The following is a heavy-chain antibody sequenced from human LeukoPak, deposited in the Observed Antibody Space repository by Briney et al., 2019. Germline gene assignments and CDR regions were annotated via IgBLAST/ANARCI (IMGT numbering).Heavy chain of an antibody. V-gene: IGHV3-48*03. CDR1: GFSFDRYE. D-gene: IGHD1-26*01. Sequence: PGGSLRLSCAASGFSFDRYEMNWVRRAPGRGLEWISYVSANGATTYYAESVRGRFSISRDNAKTSLSLQMNSLRVEDTAVYYCAIGGEGSGTYFGHWGQGTLVTVLS. CDR3: AIGGEGSGTYFGH. J-gene: IGHJ1*01. CDR2: VSANGATT.